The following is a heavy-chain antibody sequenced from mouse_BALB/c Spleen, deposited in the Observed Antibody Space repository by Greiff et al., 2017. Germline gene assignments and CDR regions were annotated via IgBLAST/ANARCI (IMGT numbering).Heavy chain of an antibody. CDR2: INPSNGRT. D-gene: IGHD2-14*01. CDR1: GYTFTSYW. V-gene: IGHV1S81*02. Sequence: VQLQQPGAELVKPGASVKLSCKASGYTFTSYWMHWVKQRPGQGLEWIGEINPSNGRTNYNEKFKSKATLTVDKSSSTAYMQLSSLTSEDSAVYYCARDYRYDEWYFDVWGAGTTVTVSS. CDR3: ARDYRYDEWYFDV. J-gene: IGHJ1*01.